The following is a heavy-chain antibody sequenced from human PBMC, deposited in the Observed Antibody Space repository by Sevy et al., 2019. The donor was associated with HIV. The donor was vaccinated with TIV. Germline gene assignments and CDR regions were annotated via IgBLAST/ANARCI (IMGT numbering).Heavy chain of an antibody. CDR2: VSYDGSDK. CDR1: GFTFSIYA. V-gene: IGHV3-30*04. Sequence: GGSLRLSCAASGFTFSIYAMHWVRQAPGKGLEWVALVSYDGSDKHYADSVKGRFTISRDNSKNLLYLQMNSLRAEDTAGYYCARNELNYFDYWGQGTLVTVSS. D-gene: IGHD1-1*01. J-gene: IGHJ4*02. CDR3: ARNELNYFDY.